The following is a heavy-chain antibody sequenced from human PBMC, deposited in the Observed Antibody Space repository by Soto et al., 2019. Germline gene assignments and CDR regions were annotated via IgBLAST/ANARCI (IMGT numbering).Heavy chain of an antibody. CDR2: IYSGGST. CDR1: GFTVSSNY. CDR3: ARGQDYYDSSGYFLFDY. D-gene: IGHD3-22*01. V-gene: IGHV3-53*01. J-gene: IGHJ4*02. Sequence: PGGSLRLSCAASGFTVSSNYMSWVRQAPGKGLEWVSVIYSGGSTYYADSVKGRLTISRDNSKNTLYLQMNSLRAEDTAVYYCARGQDYYDSSGYFLFDYWGQGTLVTVSS.